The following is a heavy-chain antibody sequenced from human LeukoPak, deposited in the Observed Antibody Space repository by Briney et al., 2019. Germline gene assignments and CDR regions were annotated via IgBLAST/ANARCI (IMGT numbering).Heavy chain of an antibody. Sequence: SETLSLTCTVSGDSISSYYWSWIRQPPGKGLEWIGYIYYSGSTNYNPSLKSRVTISVDTSKNQFSLKLSSVTAADTAVYYCARGVKPRDIAIDYWGQGTLVTVSS. V-gene: IGHV4-59*01. CDR2: IYYSGST. CDR3: ARGVKPRDIAIDY. J-gene: IGHJ4*02. CDR1: GDSISSYY. D-gene: IGHD2-15*01.